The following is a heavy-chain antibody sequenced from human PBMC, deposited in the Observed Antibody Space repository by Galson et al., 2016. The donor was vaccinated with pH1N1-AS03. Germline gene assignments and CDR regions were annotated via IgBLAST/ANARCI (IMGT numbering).Heavy chain of an antibody. CDR1: GYNFTSHW. Sequence: QSGAEVKKPGESLRVSCKGSGYNFTSHWINWVRQMPGKGLEWMGRIDPSDSYTRYSPSFQGHVTISTDKSISTVYLQWSSLKASDTAMYYCARATGTAGGVDYWGQGTLVTASS. CDR3: ARATGTAGGVDY. CDR2: IDPSDSYT. J-gene: IGHJ4*02. V-gene: IGHV5-10-1*01. D-gene: IGHD1-1*01.